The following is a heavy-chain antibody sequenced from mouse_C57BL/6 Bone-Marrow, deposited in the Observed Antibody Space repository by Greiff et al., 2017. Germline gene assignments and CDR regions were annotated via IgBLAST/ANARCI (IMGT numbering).Heavy chain of an antibody. J-gene: IGHJ3*01. CDR1: GFTFSSYA. D-gene: IGHD2-1*01. V-gene: IGHV5-4*01. Sequence: EVQGVESGGGLVKPGGSLKLSCAASGFTFSSYAMSWVRQTPEKRLEWVATISDGGSYTYYPDNVKGRFTISRDNAKNNLYLQMSHLKSEDTAMYYCAHGNPWFAYWGQGTLVTVSA. CDR2: ISDGGSYT. CDR3: AHGNPWFAY.